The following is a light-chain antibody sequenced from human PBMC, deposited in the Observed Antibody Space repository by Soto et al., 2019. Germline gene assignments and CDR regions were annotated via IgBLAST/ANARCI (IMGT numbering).Light chain of an antibody. CDR2: AAS. CDR1: QSISSS. J-gene: IGKJ1*01. Sequence: DIEMTQSPSSLYASVGETITITCRASQSISSSLNWFQHSPGQPPKLLLFAASNLHAGVPPRFSGSGSGTSFSLTIRSLQPEDFATYYCQQSFNLPRTFGPGTKVDIK. V-gene: IGKV1-39*01. CDR3: QQSFNLPRT.